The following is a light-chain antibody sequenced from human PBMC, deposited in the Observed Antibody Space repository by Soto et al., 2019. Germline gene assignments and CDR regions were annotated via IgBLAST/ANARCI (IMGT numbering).Light chain of an antibody. CDR2: EGT. Sequence: QSALTQPASVSGSPGQSITISCSGTSSDFGGYNVVSWYQQHPGKAPKLIIYEGTKRPSGVSNRFSGAKSGNAASLTISGLQTADEDDYYCCSYADTSTFWVVFGGGTQLTVL. J-gene: IGLJ3*02. CDR3: CSYADTSTFWVV. CDR1: SSDFGGYNV. V-gene: IGLV2-23*03.